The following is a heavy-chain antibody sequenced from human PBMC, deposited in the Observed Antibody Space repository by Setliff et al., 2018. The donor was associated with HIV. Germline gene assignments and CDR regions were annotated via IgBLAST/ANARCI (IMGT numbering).Heavy chain of an antibody. CDR1: GSTFSNYA. J-gene: IGHJ4*02. D-gene: IGHD2-8*02. Sequence: GGSLRLSCAASGSTFSNYAMHWVRQAPVKGLEWVAVISYDGSDKYYADSVKGRFTISRDNSKNTVYLQMNSLRAEDTAVYYCAKSLLVAGNDYWGQGTLVTVSS. CDR2: ISYDGSDK. V-gene: IGHV3-30*04. CDR3: AKSLLVAGNDY.